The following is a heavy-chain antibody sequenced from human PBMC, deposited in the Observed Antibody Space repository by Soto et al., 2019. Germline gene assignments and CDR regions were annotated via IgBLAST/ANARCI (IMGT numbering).Heavy chain of an antibody. CDR2: ISGSGDRT. CDR1: GITISNYP. D-gene: IGHD3-22*01. Sequence: EVQLLESGGGLVQPGGSLRLSCAASGITISNYPMSWVRQAPGKGLDWVPGISGSGDRTYYADSPKGRFTISKDISKNSLSLQLDSLGVEDTAVYFCVKDDGGYPSTAPHWGQGTLVTVSS. J-gene: IGHJ4*02. CDR3: VKDDGGYPSTAPH. V-gene: IGHV3-23*01.